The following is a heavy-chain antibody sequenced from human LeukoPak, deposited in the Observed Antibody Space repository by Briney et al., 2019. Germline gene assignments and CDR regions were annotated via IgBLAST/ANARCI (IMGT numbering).Heavy chain of an antibody. D-gene: IGHD5-12*01. Sequence: SETLSLTCAVYGGSFSGYYWSWIRQPPGKGLEWIGEINHSGSTNYNPSLKSRVTISVDTSKNQFSLKLSSVTAADTAVYYCARHGGSIWAYSGYDSNFDHWGQGTLVTVSS. CDR1: GGSFSGYY. CDR3: ARHGGSIWAYSGYDSNFDH. CDR2: INHSGST. J-gene: IGHJ4*02. V-gene: IGHV4-34*01.